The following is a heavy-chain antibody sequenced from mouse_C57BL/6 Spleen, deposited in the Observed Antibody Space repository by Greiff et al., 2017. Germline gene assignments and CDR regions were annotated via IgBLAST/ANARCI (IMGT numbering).Heavy chain of an antibody. CDR1: GFTFSSYG. V-gene: IGHV5-6*01. J-gene: IGHJ1*03. Sequence: EVQVVESGGDLVKPGGSLKLSCAASGFTFSSYGMSWVRQTPDKRLEWVATISSGGSYTYYPDSVKGRFTISRDNAKNTLYLQMSSLKSEDTAMYYCARQGGRGWYFDVWGTGTTVTVSS. CDR3: ARQGGRGWYFDV. CDR2: ISSGGSYT.